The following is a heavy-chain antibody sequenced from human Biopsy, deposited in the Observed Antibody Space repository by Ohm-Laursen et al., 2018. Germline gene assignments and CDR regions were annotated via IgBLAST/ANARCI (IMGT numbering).Heavy chain of an antibody. CDR2: INAKTGDT. D-gene: IGHD3-22*01. Sequence: VKISRKASGYTFTGYHVHWARQAPGQGIEWMGWINAKTGDTNYAQKFQGRVTMTRDTSISTAYVDLSSLRSDDTAVYYCTRGGYYHDILAYYYWFDPWGQGTLVTVSS. CDR1: GYTFTGYH. CDR3: TRGGYYHDILAYYYWFDP. V-gene: IGHV1-2*02. J-gene: IGHJ5*02.